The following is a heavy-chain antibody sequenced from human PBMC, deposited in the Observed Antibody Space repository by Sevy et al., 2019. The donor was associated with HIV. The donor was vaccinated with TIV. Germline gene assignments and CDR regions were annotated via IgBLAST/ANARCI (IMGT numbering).Heavy chain of an antibody. J-gene: IGHJ4*02. V-gene: IGHV3-21*01. D-gene: IGHD2-15*01. CDR2: INAISSSI. CDR1: GFTFSSYA. Sequence: GGSLRLSCAASGFTFSSYAMNWVRQAPGKGLEWVSSINAISSSIYYEDSVKGRFTISRDNAENSLYLQMNSVRAEDTAVYYCARDLFSGGNAVYGYWGQGTLVTVSS. CDR3: ARDLFSGGNAVYGY.